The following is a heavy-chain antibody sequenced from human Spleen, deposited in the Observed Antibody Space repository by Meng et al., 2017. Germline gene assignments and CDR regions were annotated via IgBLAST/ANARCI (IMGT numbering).Heavy chain of an antibody. V-gene: IGHV2-5*02. CDR1: GLSLSSSGGG. J-gene: IGHJ4*02. D-gene: IGHD4-17*01. Sequence: QITLQESGPTLVKPTQTLTLTCTFSGLSLSSSGGGVGWIRQPPGKALEWLALIYWDDDNRYSPSLKSRLTITKDTSKNQVFLIMTNMNPVDTATYYCVHNTARVWGQGILVTVSS. CDR2: IYWDDDN. CDR3: VHNTARV.